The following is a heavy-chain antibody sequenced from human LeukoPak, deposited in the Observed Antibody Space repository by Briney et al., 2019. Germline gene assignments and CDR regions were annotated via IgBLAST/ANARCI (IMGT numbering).Heavy chain of an antibody. J-gene: IGHJ4*02. CDR1: GFIFSNYW. D-gene: IGHD2-15*01. V-gene: IGHV3-7*02. Sequence: GGPLRLSCAASGFIFSNYWMTWVRQAPGKGLEWVANIKEDGSERYYVDSLKGRFTISRDNAKNSLYLQMNSLRAEDTAVYYCARSPVVAATYRLDYWGQGNLVTVSS. CDR3: ARSPVVAATYRLDY. CDR2: IKEDGSER.